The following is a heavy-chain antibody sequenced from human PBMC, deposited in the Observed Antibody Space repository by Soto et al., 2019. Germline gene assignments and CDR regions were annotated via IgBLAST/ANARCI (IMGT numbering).Heavy chain of an antibody. CDR1: GGSISSDNYS. J-gene: IGHJ4*02. D-gene: IGHD6-13*01. V-gene: IGHV4-30-2*01. Sequence: QLQLQESGSRLVKPSQTLSLTCAVSGGSISSDNYSWNWIRQPPGKGLEWIGYIFHSGSTYYNPSLKSRVSISIDRSKKQFSLTLSSVTAADTAVYYWARRRKGQPIYFDYWGQGTLVTVSS. CDR2: IFHSGST. CDR3: ARRRKGQPIYFDY.